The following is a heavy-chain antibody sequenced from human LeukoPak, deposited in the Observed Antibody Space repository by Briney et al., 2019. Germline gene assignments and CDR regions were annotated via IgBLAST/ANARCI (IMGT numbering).Heavy chain of an antibody. CDR2: IYHSGRT. D-gene: IGHD3-22*01. Sequence: PSETLSLTCAVSGGSISSGGYSWSWIRQPPGRGLEWIGYIYHSGRTNYNPSLKSRVTISVDRSKNQFSLKLNSVTAADTAVYYCARGLLGYYDSSGYYLDFWGQGTLVTVSS. CDR1: GGSISSGGYS. J-gene: IGHJ4*02. V-gene: IGHV4-30-2*01. CDR3: ARGLLGYYDSSGYYLDF.